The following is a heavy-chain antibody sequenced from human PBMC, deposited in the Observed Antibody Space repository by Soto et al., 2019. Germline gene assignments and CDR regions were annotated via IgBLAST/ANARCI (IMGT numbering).Heavy chain of an antibody. Sequence: PGGSLRLSCAASGFTFDDYAMHWVRQAPGKGLEWVSGISWNSGSIGYADSVKGRFTISRDNAKNSLYLQVNSLRAEDTALYYCAKDIAAAGIFDYWGQGTLVTVSS. CDR1: GFTFDDYA. CDR2: ISWNSGSI. D-gene: IGHD6-13*01. CDR3: AKDIAAAGIFDY. J-gene: IGHJ4*02. V-gene: IGHV3-9*01.